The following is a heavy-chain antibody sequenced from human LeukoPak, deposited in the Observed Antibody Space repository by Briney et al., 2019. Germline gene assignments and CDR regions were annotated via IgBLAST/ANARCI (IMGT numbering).Heavy chain of an antibody. CDR3: AKAATPDYFDY. CDR2: ISWDGGST. CDR1: GFTFDDYT. V-gene: IGHV3-43*01. J-gene: IGHJ4*02. D-gene: IGHD2-15*01. Sequence: GGSLRLSCAASGFTFDDYTTHWVRQAPGKGLEWVSLISWDGGSTYYADSVKSRFTISRDNSKNSLYLQMNSLRTEDTALYYCAKAATPDYFDYWGQGTLVTVSS.